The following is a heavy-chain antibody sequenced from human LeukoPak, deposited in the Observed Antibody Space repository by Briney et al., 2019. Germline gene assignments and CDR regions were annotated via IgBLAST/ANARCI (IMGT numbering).Heavy chain of an antibody. J-gene: IGHJ4*02. CDR1: GYTFTSYG. CDR3: ARDISPSIVGATWSNY. Sequence: ASVKVSCKASGYTFTSYGICWVRQAPGQGLEWMGWISAYNGNTNYAQKLQGRVTMTTDTSTSTAYMELRSLRSDDTAVYYCARDISPSIVGATWSNYWGQGTLVTVSS. CDR2: ISAYNGNT. V-gene: IGHV1-18*01. D-gene: IGHD1-26*01.